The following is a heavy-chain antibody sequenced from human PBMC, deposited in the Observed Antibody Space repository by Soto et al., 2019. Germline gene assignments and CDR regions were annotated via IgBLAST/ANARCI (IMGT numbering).Heavy chain of an antibody. D-gene: IGHD3-3*01. CDR1: GFTISNYG. CDR2: IWSDGTNK. J-gene: IGHJ5*02. CDR3: ARDFRPQQPPLEP. Sequence: GGSLIRSCAASGFTISNYGMHWVRQAPGKGLEWVAVIWSDGTNKYYGDSVKGRFTISRDSSKNTLYLQMNSLRAEDTAVYYCARDFRPQQPPLEPWGQGTQVTVSS. V-gene: IGHV3-33*01.